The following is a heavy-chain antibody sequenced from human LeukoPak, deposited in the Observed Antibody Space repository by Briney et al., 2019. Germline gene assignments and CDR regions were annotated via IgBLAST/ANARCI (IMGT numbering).Heavy chain of an antibody. Sequence: PGGSLRLSCAASGFTFDDYAMSWVRQAPGKGLEWVSAISGSGGSTYYADSVKGRFTISRDNSKNTLYLQMNSLRAEDTAVYYCAKETYYYGSGTKNFDYWGQGTLVTVSS. CDR2: ISGSGGST. V-gene: IGHV3-23*01. CDR1: GFTFDDYA. D-gene: IGHD3-10*01. J-gene: IGHJ4*02. CDR3: AKETYYYGSGTKNFDY.